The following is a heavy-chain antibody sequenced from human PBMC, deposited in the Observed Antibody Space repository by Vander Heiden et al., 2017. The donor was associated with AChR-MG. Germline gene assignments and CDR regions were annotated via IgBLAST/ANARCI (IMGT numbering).Heavy chain of an antibody. J-gene: IGHJ4*02. CDR1: GSTFSAHA. D-gene: IGHD6-19*01. Sequence: QVHRVKSGGGGVRPGRPLILPCAASGSTFSAHAMPWVRQAPGKGLEWVAFISNDGENKNYAESVKGRFFISRDNSKKSLHLLVNSLRSEDTAVYFCAKILTDTSGWENVDFWGQGTLVTVSS. V-gene: IGHV3-30*18. CDR2: ISNDGENK. CDR3: AKILTDTSGWENVDF.